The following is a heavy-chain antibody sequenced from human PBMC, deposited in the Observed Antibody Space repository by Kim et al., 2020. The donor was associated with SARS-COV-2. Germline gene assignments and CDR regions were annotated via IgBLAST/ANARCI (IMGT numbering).Heavy chain of an antibody. CDR1: GGSFSGYY. D-gene: IGHD2-2*02. CDR3: ARHFRGTSILFLGLFQFDY. V-gene: IGHV4-34*01. J-gene: IGHJ4*02. CDR2: INHSGST. Sequence: SETLSLTCAVYGGSFSGYYWSWIRQPPGKGLEWIGEINHSGSTNYNPSLKSRVTISVDTSKNQFSLKLSSVTAADTAVYYCARHFRGTSILFLGLFQFDYWGQGTLVTVSS.